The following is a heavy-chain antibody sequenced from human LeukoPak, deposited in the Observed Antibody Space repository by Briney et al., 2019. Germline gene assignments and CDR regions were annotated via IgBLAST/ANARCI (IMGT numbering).Heavy chain of an antibody. CDR1: GYIFTDYY. D-gene: IGHD2-2*01. CDR2: IYPKSDGT. V-gene: IGHV1-2*02. Sequence: ASVKVSCKASGYIFTDYYLHWVRQAPGQGLEWMGWIYPKSDGTDYAQKFQGRVTMTRDTSISTVYMELSSLGSDDTAVYYCTRARLSTSCYEFDPWGLGTPVTVSS. CDR3: TRARLSTSCYEFDP. J-gene: IGHJ5*02.